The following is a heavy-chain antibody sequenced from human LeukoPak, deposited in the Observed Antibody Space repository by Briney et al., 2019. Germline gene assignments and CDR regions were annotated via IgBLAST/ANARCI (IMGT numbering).Heavy chain of an antibody. Sequence: GGSLRLSCAASGFTFGDYAMYWVRQPPGKGLEWVSLISGDGSTYYADSVEGRFTISRDNSKNSLYLQMNSLRVEDTALYYCTKDKSRGVVYTYGFDYWGQGTLVTVSS. CDR1: GFTFGDYA. CDR2: ISGDGST. CDR3: TKDKSRGVVYTYGFDY. V-gene: IGHV3-43*02. J-gene: IGHJ4*02. D-gene: IGHD2-8*02.